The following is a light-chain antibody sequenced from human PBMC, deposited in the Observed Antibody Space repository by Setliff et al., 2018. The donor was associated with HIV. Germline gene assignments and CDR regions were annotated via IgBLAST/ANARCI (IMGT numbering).Light chain of an antibody. CDR2: GNN. CDR3: QSYDSSLSGYV. J-gene: IGLJ1*01. V-gene: IGLV1-40*01. CDR1: SSNIGAHYD. Sequence: QSVLTQPPSVSGAPGQRVTISCTGSSSNIGAHYDVHWYQQLPGTAPKLLIYGNNNRPSGVPDRFSGSKSGTSASLAITGLQAEGEADYYCQSYDSSLSGYVFGTGTKVTVL.